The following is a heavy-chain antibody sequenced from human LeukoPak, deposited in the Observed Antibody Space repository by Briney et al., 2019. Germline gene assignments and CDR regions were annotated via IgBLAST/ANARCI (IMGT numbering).Heavy chain of an antibody. Sequence: GGSLRLSCAASGFTFSSYAMRWVRQAPGKGLEGVSAISGRGGSTYYADSVKGRFTISRDNSKNTLYLQMNSLRAEDTAVYYCAKSKDGYSYNDAFDIWGQGTMVTVSS. CDR1: GFTFSSYA. J-gene: IGHJ3*02. V-gene: IGHV3-23*01. CDR2: ISGRGGST. D-gene: IGHD5-18*01. CDR3: AKSKDGYSYNDAFDI.